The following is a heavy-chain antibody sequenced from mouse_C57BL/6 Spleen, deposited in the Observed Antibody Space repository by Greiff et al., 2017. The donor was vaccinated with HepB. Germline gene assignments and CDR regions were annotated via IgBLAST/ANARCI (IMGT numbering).Heavy chain of an antibody. D-gene: IGHD3-1*01. CDR1: GYTFTSYW. CDR2: INPSSGYT. CDR3: ARSSSGY. Sequence: VQLQQSGAELAKPGASVKLSCKASGYTFTSYWMHWVKQRPGQGLEWIGYINPSSGYTKYNQKFKDKATLTADISSSTAYMQLSSLTYEDSAVYYCARSSSGYWGQGTTLTVSS. J-gene: IGHJ2*01. V-gene: IGHV1-7*01.